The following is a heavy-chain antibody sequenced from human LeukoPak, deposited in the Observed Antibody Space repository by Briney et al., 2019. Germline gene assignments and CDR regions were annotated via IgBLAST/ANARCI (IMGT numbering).Heavy chain of an antibody. Sequence: SQTLSPTCTVSGGSPTSINYYWGWIRHPPGKGLEWIGRIDYSGSTYNNPSLKSRVTISVDTTKNQFSLKRTSVTAADTAVYYCASSPSGYWWNFDCWGQGTLVTVSS. V-gene: IGHV4-39*01. CDR1: GGSPTSINYY. D-gene: IGHD3-22*01. J-gene: IGHJ4*02. CDR3: ASSPSGYWWNFDC. CDR2: IDYSGST.